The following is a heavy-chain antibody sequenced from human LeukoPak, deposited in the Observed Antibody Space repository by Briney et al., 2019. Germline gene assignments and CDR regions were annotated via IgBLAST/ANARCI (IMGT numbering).Heavy chain of an antibody. CDR3: AKQLGYCSDGSCYFPY. V-gene: IGHV3-33*06. J-gene: IGHJ4*02. D-gene: IGHD2-15*01. Sequence: GRSLRLSCAASGFTFSSYGMHWVSQAPGKGLEWVAVIWYDGSNKYYADSVKGRFTISRDNSKSTLCLQMNSLRAEDTAVYYCAKQLGYCSDGSCYFPYWGQGTLVTVSS. CDR1: GFTFSSYG. CDR2: IWYDGSNK.